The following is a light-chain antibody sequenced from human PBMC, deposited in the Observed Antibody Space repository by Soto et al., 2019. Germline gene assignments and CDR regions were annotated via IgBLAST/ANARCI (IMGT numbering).Light chain of an antibody. J-gene: IGKJ2*01. CDR2: AAS. V-gene: IGKV1-39*01. CDR3: QQTYSTPRT. Sequence: DIQMTQSPSSLSTSVGDRVTITCRASQSISSYLNWYQQKPWKAPKLLIYAASVLQSGVPSRFSGSGSGTDFTLTISSLQPEDFATYYCQQTYSTPRTFGQGTKLEIK. CDR1: QSISSY.